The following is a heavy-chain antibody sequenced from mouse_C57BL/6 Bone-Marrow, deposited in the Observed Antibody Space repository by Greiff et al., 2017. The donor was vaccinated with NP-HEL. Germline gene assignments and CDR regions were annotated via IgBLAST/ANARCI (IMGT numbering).Heavy chain of an antibody. CDR3: DYYYGSSYDYYAMDY. J-gene: IGHJ4*01. V-gene: IGHV1-76*01. CDR2: IYPGSGNT. D-gene: IGHD1-1*01. Sequence: VQLVESGAELVRPGASVKLSCKASGYTFTDYYINWVKQRPGQGLEWIARIYPGSGNTYYNEKFKGKATLTAEKSSSTAYMQLSSLTSEDSAVYFCDYYYGSSYDYYAMDYWGQGTSVTVSS. CDR1: GYTFTDYY.